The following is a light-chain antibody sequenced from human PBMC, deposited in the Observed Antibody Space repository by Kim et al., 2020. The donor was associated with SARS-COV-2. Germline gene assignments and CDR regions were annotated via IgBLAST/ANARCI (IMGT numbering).Light chain of an antibody. J-gene: IGLJ2*01. CDR3: AAWDDSLRVV. CDR2: NNN. V-gene: IGLV1-44*01. CDR1: SSNIGSYT. Sequence: ELTQPPSASGTPGQRVTISCSGSSSNIGSYTVNWYQQLPGTAPKLLIYNNNQRPSGVPDRFSGSKSGTSASLAISGLQSEDEADYYCAAWDDSLRVVFGGGTQLTVL.